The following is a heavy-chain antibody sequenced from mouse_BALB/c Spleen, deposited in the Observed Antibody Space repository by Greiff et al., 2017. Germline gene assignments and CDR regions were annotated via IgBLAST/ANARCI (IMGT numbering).Heavy chain of an antibody. CDR1: GFTFNTYA. Sequence: EVQLVESGGGLVQPKGSLKLSCAASGFTFNTYAMHWVCQAPGKGLEWVARIRSKSNNYATYYADSVKDRFTISRDDSQSMLYLQMNNLKTEDTAMYYCVRGDYDDAMDYWGQGTSVTVSS. CDR2: IRSKSNNYAT. J-gene: IGHJ4*01. D-gene: IGHD2-4*01. CDR3: VRGDYDDAMDY. V-gene: IGHV10-3*03.